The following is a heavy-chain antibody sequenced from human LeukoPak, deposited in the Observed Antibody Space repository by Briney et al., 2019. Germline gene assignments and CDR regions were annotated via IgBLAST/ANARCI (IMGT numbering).Heavy chain of an antibody. V-gene: IGHV1-69*06. CDR2: IIPIFDTA. Sequence: SVKVSCKASGDTFSTYAISWVRQAPGQGLEWIGGIIPIFDTANYAQNFQGRVTITAVKSTSTAYMELSSLRSEDTAVYYCARRSFGILTGCPRGCNWSDPWGQGTLVTVSS. J-gene: IGHJ5*02. CDR3: ARRSFGILTGCPRGCNWSDP. D-gene: IGHD3-9*01. CDR1: GDTFSTYA.